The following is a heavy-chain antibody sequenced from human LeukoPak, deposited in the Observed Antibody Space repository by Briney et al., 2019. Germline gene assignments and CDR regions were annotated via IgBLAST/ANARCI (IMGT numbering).Heavy chain of an antibody. CDR2: ISSSSTYI. V-gene: IGHV3-21*01. J-gene: IGHJ6*04. CDR1: GFTFSNAW. Sequence: GGSLRLSCAASGFTFSNAWMSWVRQAPGKGLEWVSSISSSSTYIYYADSVKGRFTISRDNAKNSLYLQMNSLRAEDTAVYYCARVLGRSGYYIPLVWGKGTTVTVSS. CDR3: ARVLGRSGYYIPLV. D-gene: IGHD3-3*01.